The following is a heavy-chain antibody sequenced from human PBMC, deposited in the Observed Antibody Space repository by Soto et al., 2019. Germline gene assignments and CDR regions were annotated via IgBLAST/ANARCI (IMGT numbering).Heavy chain of an antibody. CDR2: ISYDGSNK. V-gene: IGHV3-30-3*01. D-gene: IGHD6-13*01. CDR1: GFTFSSYA. J-gene: IGHJ4*02. CDR3: ARDPVAAAAYYFDY. Sequence: SGGSLRLSCAASGFTFSSYAMHWVRQAPGKGLEWVAVISYDGSNKYYADSVKGRFTISRDNSKNTLYLQMNSLRAEDTAVYYCARDPVAAAAYYFDYWGQGTLVTVSS.